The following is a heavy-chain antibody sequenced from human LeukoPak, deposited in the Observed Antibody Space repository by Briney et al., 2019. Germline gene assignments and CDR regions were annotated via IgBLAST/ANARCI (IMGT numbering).Heavy chain of an antibody. V-gene: IGHV3-21*01. D-gene: IGHD3-16*01. J-gene: IGHJ1*01. CDR1: GFSFSDYD. CDR2: ISGRSSHV. Sequence: GVSLRLSCSASGFSFSDYDMHWVRQAPGKGLEWVSAISGRSSHVYYGESVKGRFTISRDNDKNSLYLQLDSLGVEDTAVYYCGRAFPPLRTSSAGDLWGQGTLVTVSS. CDR3: GRAFPPLRTSSAGDL.